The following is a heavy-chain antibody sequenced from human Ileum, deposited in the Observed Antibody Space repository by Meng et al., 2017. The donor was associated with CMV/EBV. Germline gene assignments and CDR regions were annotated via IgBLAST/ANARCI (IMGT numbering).Heavy chain of an antibody. J-gene: IGHJ4*02. Sequence: VSVVESGGALVKPGGSLRLSCGASGFSFSDFHMNWIRQAPGKGPEWVSFISRDNTYTNYADSVKGRFTISRDNAKNLLFLQMNSLRVEDTALYYCARGHYDSFWGRGTLVTVSS. CDR1: GFSFSDFH. D-gene: IGHD3-22*01. V-gene: IGHV3-11*06. CDR2: ISRDNTYT. CDR3: ARGHYDSF.